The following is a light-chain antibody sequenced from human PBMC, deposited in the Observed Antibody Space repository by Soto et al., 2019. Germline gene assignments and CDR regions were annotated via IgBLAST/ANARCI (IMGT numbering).Light chain of an antibody. CDR2: AAS. CDR1: QGISSF. J-gene: IGKJ1*01. Sequence: DVQLTQAPSTLSASVGDRVTITCRASQGISSFLAWYQQKPGKAPKLLIYAASTLQSGVPSRFSGSGSGTEFTLTISSLQPDDFATYYCQQYNYYRTFGQGTKVDIK. V-gene: IGKV1-9*01. CDR3: QQYNYYRT.